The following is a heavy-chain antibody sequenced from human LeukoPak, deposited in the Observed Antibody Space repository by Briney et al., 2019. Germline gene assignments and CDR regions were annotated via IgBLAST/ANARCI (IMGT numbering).Heavy chain of an antibody. CDR2: ISAYNGNT. Sequence: ASVKVSCKASGYTFTSYGISWVRQAPGQGLEWMGWISAYNGNTNYAQKLQGRVTMTTDTSTSTAYMELRSLRSDDTAVYYCAREPTYDFWSGYSYNWFDPWGQGTLVTVSS. J-gene: IGHJ5*02. V-gene: IGHV1-18*01. CDR1: GYTFTSYG. CDR3: AREPTYDFWSGYSYNWFDP. D-gene: IGHD3-3*01.